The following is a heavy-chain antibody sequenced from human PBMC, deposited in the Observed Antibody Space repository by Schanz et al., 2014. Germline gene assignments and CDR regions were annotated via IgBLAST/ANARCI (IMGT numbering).Heavy chain of an antibody. J-gene: IGHJ6*02. CDR1: GGSISSGGYS. Sequence: QVQLQESGPGLVKPSQTLSLTCAVSGGSISSGGYSWSWIRQPPGKGLEWIGYIFFRGSTYYNPSLKSRVTISIATSKTQFSLRLPSVTAADTAVYYCYGMDVWGQGTTVTVSS. CDR2: IFFRGST. CDR3: YGMDV. V-gene: IGHV4-30-4*07.